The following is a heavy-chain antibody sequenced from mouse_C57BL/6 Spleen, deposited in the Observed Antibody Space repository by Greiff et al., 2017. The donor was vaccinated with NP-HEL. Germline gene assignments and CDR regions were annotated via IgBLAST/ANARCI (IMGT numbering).Heavy chain of an antibody. Sequence: QVHVKQSGAELVKPGASVKLSCKASGYTFTEYTIHWVKQRSGQGLEWIGWFYPGSGSIKYNEKFKDKATLTADKSSSTVYMELSRLTSEDSAVYFCARHEVTAYGYDWFAYWGKGTLVTVSA. J-gene: IGHJ3*01. V-gene: IGHV1-62-2*01. D-gene: IGHD2-2*01. CDR1: GYTFTEYT. CDR2: FYPGSGSI. CDR3: ARHEVTAYGYDWFAY.